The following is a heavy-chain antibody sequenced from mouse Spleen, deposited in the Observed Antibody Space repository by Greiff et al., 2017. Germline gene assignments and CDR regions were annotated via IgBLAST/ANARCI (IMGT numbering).Heavy chain of an antibody. CDR2: IDPSDSYT. CDR1: GYTFTSYW. J-gene: IGHJ2*01. CDR3: ARSGAYYSNYVGY. V-gene: IGHV1-59*01. Sequence: QVQLQQPGAELVRPGTSVKLSCKASGYTFTSYWMHWVKQRPGQGLEWIGVIDPSDSYTNYNQKFKGKATLTVDTSSSTAYMQLSSLTSEDSAVYYCARSGAYYSNYVGYWGQGTTLTVSS. D-gene: IGHD2-5*01.